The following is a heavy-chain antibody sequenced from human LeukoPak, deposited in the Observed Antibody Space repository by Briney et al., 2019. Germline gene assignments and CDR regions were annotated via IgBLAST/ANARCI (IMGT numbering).Heavy chain of an antibody. Sequence: SVKVSCKASGGTFSSYAISWVRQAPGQGLEWMGGIIPIFGTANYAQRFQGRVTITADESTSTAYMELSSLRSEDTAVYYCASVTPSSGSYYDYWGQGTLVTVSS. CDR3: ASVTPSSGSYYDY. D-gene: IGHD1-26*01. V-gene: IGHV1-69*13. CDR1: GGTFSSYA. J-gene: IGHJ4*02. CDR2: IIPIFGTA.